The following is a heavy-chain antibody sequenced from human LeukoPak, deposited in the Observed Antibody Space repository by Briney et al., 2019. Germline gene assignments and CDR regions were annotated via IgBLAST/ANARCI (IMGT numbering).Heavy chain of an antibody. CDR3: ARDPGIAAAGTVGYFDS. CDR1: ELLFENAW. D-gene: IGHD6-13*01. Sequence: PGGSLRLSCVASELLFENAWMSWVRQTPGKGLEWVANIKQEGSARYYVDSVTGRFTISRDNAMNSLYLQMNSLRVEDTAVYYCARDPGIAAAGTVGYFDSWGQGILVTVSS. J-gene: IGHJ4*02. CDR2: IKQEGSAR. V-gene: IGHV3-7*01.